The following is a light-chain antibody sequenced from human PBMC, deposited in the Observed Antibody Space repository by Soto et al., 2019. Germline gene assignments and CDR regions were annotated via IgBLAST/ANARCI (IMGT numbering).Light chain of an antibody. CDR1: HGITIKY. V-gene: IGKV3D-20*02. J-gene: IGKJ4*01. Sequence: EIVLTQSPGTLSLSPGERATLSCRASHGITIKYLAWYQHKPGQVPRLLIYGASNRATVIPDRFSGSGSGTKFTLTISRLEPEDFAVYYCQQRSNWPPLTFGGGTKVEIK. CDR3: QQRSNWPPLT. CDR2: GAS.